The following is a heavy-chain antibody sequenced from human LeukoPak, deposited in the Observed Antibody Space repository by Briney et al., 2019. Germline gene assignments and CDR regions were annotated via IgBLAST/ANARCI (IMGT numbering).Heavy chain of an antibody. CDR2: IYYSGST. Sequence: SETLSLTCTVSGGSVNSGNYYWSWIRHPPGKGLEWIGYIYYSGSTNYNPSLKSRVTISVDTSKNQFSLKLSSVTAADTAVYYCARGRVRFDPWGQGTLVTVSS. J-gene: IGHJ5*02. CDR1: GGSVNSGNYY. V-gene: IGHV4-61*01. D-gene: IGHD3-10*01. CDR3: ARGRVRFDP.